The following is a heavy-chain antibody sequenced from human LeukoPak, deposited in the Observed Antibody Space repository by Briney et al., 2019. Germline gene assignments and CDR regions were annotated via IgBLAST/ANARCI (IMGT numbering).Heavy chain of an antibody. CDR3: ARSSCSSTSCPAYGMDV. CDR1: GDSVSSNSAA. Sequence: SQTLSLTCAISGDSVSSNSAAWNWIRQSPSRGLEWLGRTYYRSKWYNDYAVSVKSRITINPDTSKNQFSLQLNFVTPEDTAVYYCARSSCSSTSCPAYGMDVWGQGTTVTVSS. J-gene: IGHJ6*02. D-gene: IGHD2-2*01. CDR2: TYYRSKWYN. V-gene: IGHV6-1*01.